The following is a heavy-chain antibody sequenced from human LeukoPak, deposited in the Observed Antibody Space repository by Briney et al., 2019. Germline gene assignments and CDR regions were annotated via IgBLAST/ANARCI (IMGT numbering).Heavy chain of an antibody. J-gene: IGHJ6*03. CDR3: ARDHPRDFWSGYPDYYMDV. D-gene: IGHD3-3*01. CDR2: INHSGST. CDR1: GGSFSGYY. V-gene: IGHV4-34*01. Sequence: SETLSLTCAVYGGSFSGYYWSWIRQPPGKGLEWIGEINHSGSTNYNPSLKSRVTMPVDTSKNQFSLKLSSVTAADTAVYYCARDHPRDFWSGYPDYYMDVWGKGTTVTVSS.